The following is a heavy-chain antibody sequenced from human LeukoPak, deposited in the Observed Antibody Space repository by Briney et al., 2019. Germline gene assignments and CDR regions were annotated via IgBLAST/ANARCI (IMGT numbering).Heavy chain of an antibody. CDR2: ISGSGGST. CDR1: GGSFSGYY. Sequence: ETLSLTCAVYGGSFSGYYWSWVRQAPGKGLEWVSAISGSGGSTYYADSVKDRFTISRDNSKNTLYLQMNSLRAEDTAVYYCAKVYYDSSGGNWFDPWGQGTLVTVSS. D-gene: IGHD3-22*01. V-gene: IGHV3-23*01. CDR3: AKVYYDSSGGNWFDP. J-gene: IGHJ5*02.